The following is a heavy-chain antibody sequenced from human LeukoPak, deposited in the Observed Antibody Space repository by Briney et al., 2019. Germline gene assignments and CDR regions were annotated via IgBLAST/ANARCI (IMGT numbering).Heavy chain of an antibody. V-gene: IGHV1-18*01. J-gene: IGHJ4*02. Sequence: ASVKVSCKASGYTFSTYGSNWVRQVPGQELEWMGWLSAYNGNTNYAQKFQGRVSMTTDTSTSTAYMEVRSLRSDDTAVYYCARDLMSRGSSGSLPFDYWGQGTMVTVSS. D-gene: IGHD3-22*01. CDR3: ARDLMSRGSSGSLPFDY. CDR2: LSAYNGNT. CDR1: GYTFSTYG.